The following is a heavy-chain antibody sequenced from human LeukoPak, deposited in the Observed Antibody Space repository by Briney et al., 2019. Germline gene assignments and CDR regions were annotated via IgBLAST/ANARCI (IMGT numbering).Heavy chain of an antibody. V-gene: IGHV4-59*01. CDR1: GGSISSYY. CDR3: ARETRGYSYGALGP. D-gene: IGHD5-18*01. CDR2: IYYNGNT. J-gene: IGHJ5*02. Sequence: SSETLSLTCTVSGGSISSYYWSWIRQPPGKGLEWIGYIYYNGNTNYNPSLKSRVTASIDTSKNQFSLKLSSVTAADTAIYYCARETRGYSYGALGPWGQGTLVTVSS.